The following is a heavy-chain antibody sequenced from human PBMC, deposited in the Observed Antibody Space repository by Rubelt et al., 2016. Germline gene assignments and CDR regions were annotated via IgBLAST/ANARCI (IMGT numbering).Heavy chain of an antibody. CDR1: GYTFTSYA. D-gene: IGHD6-19*01. CDR2: INAGNGNT. J-gene: IGHJ5*02. CDR3: ARDKEWLATRGFQNWFDP. Sequence: QVQLVQSGAEVKKPGASVKVSCKASGYTFTSYAMHWVRQAPGQRLEWMGWINAGNGNTNYAQKLQGRVTMTTDTSTSTAYMELRSLRSDDTAVYYCARDKEWLATRGFQNWFDPWGQGTLVTVSS. V-gene: IGHV1-3*01.